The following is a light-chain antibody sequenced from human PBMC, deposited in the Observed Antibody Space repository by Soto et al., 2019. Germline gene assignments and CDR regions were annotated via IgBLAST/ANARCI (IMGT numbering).Light chain of an antibody. J-gene: IGLJ2*01. V-gene: IGLV1-51*01. Sequence: QSVLTQPPSVSATPGQKVTISCSGSSSNIGNNYVSWYQQLPGTAPKLLIYDNNKRPSGIPDRFSGSKSGTSATLGITGLQTGDEADYYCATWDGSLPGEVFGGGTKVTVL. CDR1: SSNIGNNY. CDR3: ATWDGSLPGEV. CDR2: DNN.